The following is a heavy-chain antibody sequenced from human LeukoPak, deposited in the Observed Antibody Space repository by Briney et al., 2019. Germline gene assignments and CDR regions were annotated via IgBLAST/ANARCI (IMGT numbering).Heavy chain of an antibody. CDR2: IYYSGST. D-gene: IGHD6-13*01. Sequence: PSETLSLTCTVSGGSISSYYWRWIRQPPGKGLEWIGYIYYSGSTNYNPSLKSRVTISVDTSKNQFSLKLSSVTAADTAVYYCARLRRSSSWTRKYYLDYWGQGTLVTVSS. CDR1: GGSISSYY. V-gene: IGHV4-59*08. J-gene: IGHJ4*02. CDR3: ARLRRSSSWTRKYYLDY.